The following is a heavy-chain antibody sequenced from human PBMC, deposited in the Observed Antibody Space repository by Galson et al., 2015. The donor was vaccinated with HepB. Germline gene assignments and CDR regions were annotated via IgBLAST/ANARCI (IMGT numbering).Heavy chain of an antibody. D-gene: IGHD6-6*01. V-gene: IGHV3-23*01. CDR1: GFTFSTYD. J-gene: IGHJ4*02. Sequence: SLRLSCAASGFTFSTYDMSWVCQAPGKGLYWVSQISGNGEATFYADSVKGRFTVSRDNSKSTLYLQMNSLRAEDTAVYYCAKDLSISSSRPRFDYWGQGTLVTVSS. CDR2: ISGNGEAT. CDR3: AKDLSISSSRPRFDY.